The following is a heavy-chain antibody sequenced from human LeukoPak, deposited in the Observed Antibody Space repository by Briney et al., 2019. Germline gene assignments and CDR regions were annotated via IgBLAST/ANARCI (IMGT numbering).Heavy chain of an antibody. CDR3: ARDRAVATIGGVDY. CDR1: GYTFTNYD. V-gene: IGHV1-8*01. CDR2: MNPNSGDT. J-gene: IGHJ4*02. D-gene: IGHD5-12*01. Sequence: ASVKVSCKASGYTFTNYDINWVRQATGQGLEWMGWMNPNSGDTGYVQKFQGRVTMTRDTSTSTAYMELSSLRSDDTAVYYCARDRAVATIGGVDYWGQGTLVTVSS.